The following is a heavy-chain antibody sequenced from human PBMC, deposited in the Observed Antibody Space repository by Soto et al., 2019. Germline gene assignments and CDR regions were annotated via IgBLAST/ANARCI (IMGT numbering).Heavy chain of an antibody. J-gene: IGHJ3*02. D-gene: IGHD5-12*01. CDR2: ISGSGGST. Sequence: QPGGSLRLSCAASGFTFSSYAMSWVRQAPGKGLEWVSAISGSGGSTYYADSVKGRFTISRDNSKNTLYLQMNSLRAEDTAVYYCAKDSGQYSGYDFNAFDIWGQGTMVTVSS. CDR3: AKDSGQYSGYDFNAFDI. V-gene: IGHV3-23*01. CDR1: GFTFSSYA.